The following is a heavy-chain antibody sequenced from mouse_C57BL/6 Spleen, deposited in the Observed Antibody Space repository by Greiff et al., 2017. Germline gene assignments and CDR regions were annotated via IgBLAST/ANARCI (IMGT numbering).Heavy chain of an antibody. CDR3: SSYEYDWYFDV. Sequence: VQLQQSGAELVRPGASVKLSCKASGYTFTDYEMHWVKQTPVHGLEWIGDINPETGGTAYNQKFKGKDILTVDKSSSTAYMELRRLTSADDAVEYCSSYEYDWYFDVWGTGTTVTVSS. CDR1: GYTFTDYE. CDR2: INPETGGT. D-gene: IGHD2-4*01. J-gene: IGHJ1*03. V-gene: IGHV1-15*01.